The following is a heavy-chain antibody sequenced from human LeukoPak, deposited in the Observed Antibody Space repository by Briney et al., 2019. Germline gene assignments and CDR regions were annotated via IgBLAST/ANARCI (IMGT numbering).Heavy chain of an antibody. CDR2: IKHSGST. J-gene: IGHJ5*01. V-gene: IGHV4-34*01. CDR3: ARVWIYCTGGSCYSSWFDS. D-gene: IGHD2-15*01. Sequence: SQTLSPTCAVYGGSFSGYYCSWIRHPPGKWMEWMGEIKHSGSTNYNPPLKTRATVSADTSKHPFSCKLNSVNVADTAVYYFARVWIYCTGGSCYSSWFDSWGQGTLVTVSS. CDR1: GGSFSGYY.